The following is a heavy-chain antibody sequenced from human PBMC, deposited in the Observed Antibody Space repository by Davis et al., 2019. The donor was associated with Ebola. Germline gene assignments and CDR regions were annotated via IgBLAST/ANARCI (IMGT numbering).Heavy chain of an antibody. J-gene: IGHJ3*02. V-gene: IGHV4-61*01. CDR2: IYYSGST. CDR1: GGSVSSTNYY. CDR3: ARDYWAIEGAFDI. Sequence: GSLRFSCTVSGGSVSSTNYYWTWIRQPPGKGLEWIGYIYYSGSTYYNPSLKSRLTISVDTSKNPFSLKLTSVTAADTAVYYCARDYWAIEGAFDIWGQGTMVTVSS. D-gene: IGHD2-8*02.